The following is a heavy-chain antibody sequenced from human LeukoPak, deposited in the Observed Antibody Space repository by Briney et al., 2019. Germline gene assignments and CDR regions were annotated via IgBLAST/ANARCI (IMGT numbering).Heavy chain of an antibody. J-gene: IGHJ4*02. V-gene: IGHV3-43*02. CDR1: GFTFDDYV. D-gene: IGHD6-19*01. CDR2: ISGDGSSI. Sequence: GGSLRLSCAASGFTFDDYVMHWVRHAPGKGLEWVSLISGDGSSIYYADSVKGRFTISRDNSKNSLYLQMNSLRTEDTALYYSAKASIAVAGGTPTPFDYWGQGTLVTVSS. CDR3: AKASIAVAGGTPTPFDY.